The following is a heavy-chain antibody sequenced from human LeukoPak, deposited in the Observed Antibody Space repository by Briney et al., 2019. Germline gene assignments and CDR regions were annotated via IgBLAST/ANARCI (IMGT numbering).Heavy chain of an antibody. J-gene: IGHJ4*02. CDR1: GFNVSSNY. D-gene: IGHD1-14*01. Sequence: GGSLILSCAVSGFNVSSNYMSWVRQPPGKGLEWVSIIYTGGTTYFADSVKGRSTVYRDNSKNTLYLQMNSLRAEDTAVYYCARATGALRPWDFWGQGTLVTVSS. CDR3: ARATGALRPWDF. V-gene: IGHV3-66*01. CDR2: IYTGGTT.